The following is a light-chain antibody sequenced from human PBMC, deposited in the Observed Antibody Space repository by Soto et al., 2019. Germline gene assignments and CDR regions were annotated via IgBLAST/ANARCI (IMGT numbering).Light chain of an antibody. CDR1: QSGRSSH. CDR3: QQYSSPPLT. V-gene: IGKV3-20*01. CDR2: SAS. Sequence: IELTQSPGTLRLPPGERATLSCRVSQSGRSSHVAWYQQTPGQAPMLLIYSASSRTTVIPDRFSGSGSGTVFTLTISILKDEDLVVYCCQQYSSPPLTFGRGTKVDIK. J-gene: IGKJ4*01.